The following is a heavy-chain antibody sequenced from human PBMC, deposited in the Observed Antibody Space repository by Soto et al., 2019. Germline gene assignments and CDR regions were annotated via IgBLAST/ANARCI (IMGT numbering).Heavy chain of an antibody. V-gene: IGHV3-23*01. CDR2: MSGSGGTT. CDR3: AKATHYCLSLWFDS. J-gene: IGHJ5*01. Sequence: EVQLLETGGGLVQPGGSLRLSCAASGFTFTSYAISWVRQAPGKGLEWVSAMSGSGGTTYYADSVRGRFIISKENSKNTLYLQMNGLRADDTAVYYCAKATHYCLSLWFDSWGQGALVTVSS. CDR1: GFTFTSYA. D-gene: IGHD3-10*01.